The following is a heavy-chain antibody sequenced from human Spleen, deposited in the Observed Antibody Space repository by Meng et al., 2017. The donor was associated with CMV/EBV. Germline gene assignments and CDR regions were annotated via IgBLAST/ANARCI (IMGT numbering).Heavy chain of an antibody. Sequence: GGSLRLSCAASGFTFNRCSIHWVRQAPGKGLVWVSRINSDGSRPNYADSVRGRFTISRDNAKNSLYLQMNSLRVEDTAIYYCARDYNGYDTFDYWGQGTQVTVSS. V-gene: IGHV3-74*01. CDR2: INSDGSRP. D-gene: IGHD5-12*01. J-gene: IGHJ4*02. CDR1: GFTFNRCS. CDR3: ARDYNGYDTFDY.